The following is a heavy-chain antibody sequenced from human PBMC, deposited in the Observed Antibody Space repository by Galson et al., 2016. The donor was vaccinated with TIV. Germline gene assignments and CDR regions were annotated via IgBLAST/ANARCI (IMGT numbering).Heavy chain of an antibody. V-gene: IGHV3-30*18. Sequence: SLRLSCAASGFTFSSYNMHWVRQAPGKGLEWVAVIAYDGSYKHYAGSVKGRFTVSRDNSKTTLDLQMNSLGAEDTALYYCAKEENSGYYPKDAFDFWGQGTMVTVSS. CDR1: GFTFSSYN. D-gene: IGHD3-3*01. CDR3: AKEENSGYYPKDAFDF. J-gene: IGHJ3*01. CDR2: IAYDGSYK.